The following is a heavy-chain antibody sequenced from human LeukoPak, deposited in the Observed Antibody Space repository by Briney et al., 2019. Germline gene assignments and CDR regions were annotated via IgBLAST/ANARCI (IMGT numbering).Heavy chain of an antibody. Sequence: GESLKISCKGSGYSFTSYWIGWGRQVPGKGLEGMGIIYPGDSDTRYSPSFQGQVTISADKSISTAYLQWSSLKASDTAMYYCITNQLSIDYWGQGTLVTVSS. CDR1: GYSFTSYW. D-gene: IGHD2-2*01. CDR3: ITNQLSIDY. J-gene: IGHJ4*02. CDR2: IYPGDSDT. V-gene: IGHV5-51*01.